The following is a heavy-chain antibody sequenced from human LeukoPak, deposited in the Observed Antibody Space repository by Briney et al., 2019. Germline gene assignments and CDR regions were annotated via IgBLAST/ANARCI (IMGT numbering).Heavy chain of an antibody. CDR3: ARETKPIQLWSSKKKGVYYYYYMDV. Sequence: ASVKVSCKASGYIFTGYYMHWVRQAPGQGLEWMGWINPNSGGTNYAQKFQGRVTMTRDTSISTAYMELSRLRSDDTAVCYCARETKPIQLWSSKKKGVYYYYYMDVWGKGTTVTISS. CDR1: GYIFTGYY. CDR2: INPNSGGT. J-gene: IGHJ6*03. D-gene: IGHD5-18*01. V-gene: IGHV1-2*02.